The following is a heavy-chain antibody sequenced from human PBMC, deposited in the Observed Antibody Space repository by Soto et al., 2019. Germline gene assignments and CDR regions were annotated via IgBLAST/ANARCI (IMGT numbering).Heavy chain of an antibody. CDR3: ARGRYCSGGSCYSLWFDT. J-gene: IGHJ5*02. D-gene: IGHD2-15*01. CDR1: GGSFSGYY. CDR2: INHSGST. V-gene: IGHV4-34*01. Sequence: SKTLSLTCAVYGGSFSGYYWSWIRQPPGKGLEWIGEINHSGSTNYNPSLTSRVTISVDTSKNQFSLKLSSVTAADTAVYYCARGRYCSGGSCYSLWFDTWGQGPLVT.